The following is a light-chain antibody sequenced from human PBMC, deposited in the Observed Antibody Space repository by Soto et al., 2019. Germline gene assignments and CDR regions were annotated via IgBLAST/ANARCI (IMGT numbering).Light chain of an antibody. CDR1: QSVSSN. Sequence: EMVMRQSESTVSVSPVERATLSCRASQSVSSNLAWHQQKPGQAPRILMYDASTRATGIPARFSGSGSGTEFTLTISSLQSEDFAVYYCQQYHNWPITFGQGTRLDIK. CDR3: QQYHNWPIT. CDR2: DAS. J-gene: IGKJ5*01. V-gene: IGKV3-15*01.